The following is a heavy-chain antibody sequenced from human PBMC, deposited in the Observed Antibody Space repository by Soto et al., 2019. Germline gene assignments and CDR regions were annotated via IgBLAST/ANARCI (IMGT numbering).Heavy chain of an antibody. CDR1: GFTVSSNY. J-gene: IGHJ6*03. V-gene: IGHV3-66*01. CDR3: ARGVRGVTSYYYYYYMDV. CDR2: IYSGGST. D-gene: IGHD3-10*01. Sequence: GGSLRLSCAASGFTVSSNYMSWVRQAPGKGLEWVSVIYSGGSTYNADSVKGRFTISRDNSKNTLYLQMNSLRAEDTAVYYCARGVRGVTSYYYYYYMDVWGKGTTVTVSS.